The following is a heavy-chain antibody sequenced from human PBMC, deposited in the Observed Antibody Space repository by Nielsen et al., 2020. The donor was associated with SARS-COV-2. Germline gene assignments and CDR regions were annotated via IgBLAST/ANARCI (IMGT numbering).Heavy chain of an antibody. V-gene: IGHV3-30*18. CDR1: GFTFSSYG. D-gene: IGHD3-16*01. J-gene: IGHJ4*02. CDR3: AKGGGDY. CDR2: ISYDGSNK. Sequence: GGSLRLSCAASGFTFSSYGMHWVRQAPGKGLEWVAVISYDGSNKYYADSVKGRFTISRDNSKNTLYLQMNSLRAEDTAVYYCAKGGGDYWGQGTLVTVSS.